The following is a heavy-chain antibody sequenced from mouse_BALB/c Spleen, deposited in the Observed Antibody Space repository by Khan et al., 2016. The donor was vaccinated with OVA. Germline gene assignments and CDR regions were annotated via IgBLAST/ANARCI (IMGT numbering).Heavy chain of an antibody. V-gene: IGHV1S41*01. CDR2: IAPGSGST. CDR3: ARSNYYGSSLYAMDY. Sequence: DLVKPGASVKLSCKASGYTFTSYWINWIKQRPGQGLEWIGRIAPGSGSTYYNEMFKGKATLTVDTSSNTAYIQLSSLSSEDSAVYFAARSNYYGSSLYAMDYWGQGTSVTVSS. D-gene: IGHD1-1*01. J-gene: IGHJ4*01. CDR1: GYTFTSYW.